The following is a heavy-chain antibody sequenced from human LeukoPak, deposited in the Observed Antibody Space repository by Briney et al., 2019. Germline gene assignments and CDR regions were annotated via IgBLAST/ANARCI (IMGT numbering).Heavy chain of an antibody. CDR3: ARFVGSSFAFDI. CDR1: GFTFSSYA. CDR2: ISYDGSNK. D-gene: IGHD1-26*01. V-gene: IGHV3-30-3*01. J-gene: IGHJ3*02. Sequence: GGSLRLSCAASGFTFSSYAMHWVRQAPGKGLEWVAVISYDGSNKYYADSVKGRFTISGDNSKNTLYLQMNSLRAEDTAVYYCARFVGSSFAFDIWGQGTMVTVSS.